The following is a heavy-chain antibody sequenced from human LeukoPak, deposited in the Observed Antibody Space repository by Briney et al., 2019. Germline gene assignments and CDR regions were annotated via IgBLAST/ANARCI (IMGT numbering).Heavy chain of an antibody. Sequence: PGGSLRLSCAAFGFTVSSNHMSWVRQAPRKGLEWVSMIYSGGRTYYADSVKGRFTISRDNSQNTLYLQMNGLRAEDTAVYYCARGGSHLGAFDIWGQGTMVTVSP. CDR1: GFTVSSNH. V-gene: IGHV3-53*01. CDR3: ARGGSHLGAFDI. D-gene: IGHD1-26*01. CDR2: IYSGGRT. J-gene: IGHJ3*02.